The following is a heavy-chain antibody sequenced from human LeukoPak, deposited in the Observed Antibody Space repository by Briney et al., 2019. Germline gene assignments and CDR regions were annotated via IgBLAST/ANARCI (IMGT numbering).Heavy chain of an antibody. D-gene: IGHD6-19*01. V-gene: IGHV4-4*09. Sequence: SETLSLTCTVSGGSISGHYWSWIRQPPGKALEWIGYIYSSGATNSNPSLKSRVTISVDSSKNQFSLKLTSVTAADTAVYYCARRFDTSGWVDYWGQRTLVSASS. J-gene: IGHJ4*02. CDR2: IYSSGAT. CDR1: GGSISGHY. CDR3: ARRFDTSGWVDY.